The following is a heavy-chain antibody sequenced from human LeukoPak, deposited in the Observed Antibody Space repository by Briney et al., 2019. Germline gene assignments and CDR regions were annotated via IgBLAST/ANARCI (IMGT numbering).Heavy chain of an antibody. V-gene: IGHV4-59*01. D-gene: IGHD3-9*01. CDR1: GGSFSSYY. J-gene: IGHJ6*03. CDR2: IYYSGCT. CDR3: ARVSWFPGSSYYYMDV. Sequence: SETLSLTCAVYGGSFSSYYWSWIRQPPGKGLGWLGYIYYSGCTNYNPSLKSRVTISVDTSKTQFSLKLSSVTAADTAVYFCARVSWFPGSSYYYMDVWGKGTTVTVSS.